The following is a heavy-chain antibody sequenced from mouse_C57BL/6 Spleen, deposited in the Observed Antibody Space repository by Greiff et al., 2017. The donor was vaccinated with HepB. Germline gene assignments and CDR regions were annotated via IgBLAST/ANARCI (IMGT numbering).Heavy chain of an antibody. Sequence: VQLQQSGAELMKPGASVKLSCKATGYTFTGYWIEWVKQRPGHGLEWIGEILPGSGSTNYNEKFKGKATFTADTYSNTAYMQLSSLTTEYSVFYYCAIGGYYYGSSYGCGAYWGQGTLVTVSA. J-gene: IGHJ3*01. CDR2: ILPGSGST. D-gene: IGHD1-1*01. V-gene: IGHV1-9*01. CDR3: AIGGYYYGSSYGCGAY. CDR1: GYTFTGYW.